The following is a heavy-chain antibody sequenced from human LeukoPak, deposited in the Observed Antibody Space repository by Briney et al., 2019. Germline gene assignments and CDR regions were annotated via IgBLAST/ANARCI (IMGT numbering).Heavy chain of an antibody. J-gene: IGHJ4*02. D-gene: IGHD2-2*01. Sequence: PGGSLRFSCAASGFTFSSYWMLWVRQPPGKGLVWVSRTNSDGNSTRYADSVKGRFTISRDNAKNTLYLQMNSLRAEDTAVYYCARNHQADYWGQGILVTVSS. CDR3: ARNHQADY. CDR1: GFTFSSYW. V-gene: IGHV3-74*01. CDR2: TNSDGNST.